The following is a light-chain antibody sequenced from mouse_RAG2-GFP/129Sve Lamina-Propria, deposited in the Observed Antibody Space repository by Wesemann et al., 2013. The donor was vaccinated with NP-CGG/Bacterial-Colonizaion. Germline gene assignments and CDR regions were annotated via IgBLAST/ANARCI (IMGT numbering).Light chain of an antibody. CDR3: AQFYSYPLT. CDR1: QNVGTA. Sequence: DIVMTQSQKFMSTTVGDRVSITCKASQNVGTAVAWYQQKPGQSPKLLIYWASTRHTGVPDRFTGSGSGTDFTLTISSVQVEDLTHYYCAQFYSYPLTFGAGTKLELK. CDR2: WAS. V-gene: IGKV6-25*01. J-gene: IGKJ5*01.